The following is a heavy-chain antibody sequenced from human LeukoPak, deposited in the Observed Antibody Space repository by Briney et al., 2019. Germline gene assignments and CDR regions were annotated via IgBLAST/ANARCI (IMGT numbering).Heavy chain of an antibody. J-gene: IGHJ5*02. CDR3: AKGGQDFDFWRFDL. D-gene: IGHD3-3*01. CDR2: ISDTGGRT. V-gene: IGHV3-23*01. Sequence: GGSLRLSCAASGFTFSDSAVSWVRHSPGEGLKWVCSISDTGGRTYYADSVKGRFTITRDNSRNTVNLQMNSLRAGDTARYYCAKGGQDFDFWRFDLWGQGILVIVSS. CDR1: GFTFSDSA.